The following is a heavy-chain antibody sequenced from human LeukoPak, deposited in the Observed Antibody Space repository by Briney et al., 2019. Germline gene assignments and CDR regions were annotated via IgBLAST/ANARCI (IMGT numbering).Heavy chain of an antibody. V-gene: IGHV3-21*01. CDR3: ARDREGDYIWGSYRPDWFDP. D-gene: IGHD3-16*02. J-gene: IGHJ5*02. CDR1: GFTFSSYT. CDR2: ISSSNYI. Sequence: GGSLRLSCAASGFTFSSYTMNWVRQAPGKGPEWVSSISSSNYIYYADSVKGRFTISRDKAKNSLYLQMHSLRAEDTAVYYCARDREGDYIWGSYRPDWFDPWGQGTLVTVSS.